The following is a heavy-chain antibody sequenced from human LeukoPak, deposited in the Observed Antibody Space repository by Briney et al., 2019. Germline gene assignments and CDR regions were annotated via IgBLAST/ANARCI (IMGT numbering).Heavy chain of an antibody. V-gene: IGHV4-39*01. J-gene: IGHJ4*02. Sequence: PSETLSLTCTVSGGSVSSTTYYWSWIRQPPGKGLEWIASINYSGSTYYNPSLKSRVTISVDTSENQFSLKLSSVTAADTAVYYCARYVVYGSGKYYFDYWGQGTLVTVTS. CDR3: ARYVVYGSGKYYFDY. CDR2: INYSGST. D-gene: IGHD3-10*01. CDR1: GGSVSSTTYY.